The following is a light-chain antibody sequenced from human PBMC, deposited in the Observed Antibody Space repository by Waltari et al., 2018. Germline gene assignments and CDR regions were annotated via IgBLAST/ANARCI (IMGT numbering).Light chain of an antibody. J-gene: IGLJ2*01. CDR2: DVR. CDR3: SSYTSSNTVV. CDR1: SSDVGGYNY. Sequence: QSALTQPASVSGSPGQSIPLSCTRISSDVGGYNYVAWYQQHPGKVPKLMIYDVRNRPSGVSNRFSGSKSGNTASLTISGLQAEDEADYYCSSYTSSNTVVFGGGTKLTVL. V-gene: IGLV2-14*03.